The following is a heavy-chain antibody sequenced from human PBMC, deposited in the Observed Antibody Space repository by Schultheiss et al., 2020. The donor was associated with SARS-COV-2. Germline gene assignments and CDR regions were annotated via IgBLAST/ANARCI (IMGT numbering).Heavy chain of an antibody. D-gene: IGHD1-7*01. CDR3: ARVVVELELPYFDY. J-gene: IGHJ4*02. V-gene: IGHV4-4*07. Sequence: SETLSLTCTVSGGSISSYYWSWIRQPAGKGLEWIGRIYTSGSTNYNPSLKSRVTMSVDTSKNQFSLKLSSVTAADTAVYYCARVVVELELPYFDYWGQGTLVTVSS. CDR1: GGSISSYY. CDR2: IYTSGST.